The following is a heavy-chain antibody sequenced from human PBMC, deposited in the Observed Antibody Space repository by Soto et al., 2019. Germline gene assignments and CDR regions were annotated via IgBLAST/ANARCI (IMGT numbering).Heavy chain of an antibody. Sequence: QVQLQESGPGLLKPSQTLSLTCTVSGGSISSGGYYWIWIRQHPGKGREWIGYIYYSGSTYYNPSLKSRVTISVDTSKNQFSLKLSSVTAADTAVYYCARDGDYSLWFDPWGQGTLVTVSS. CDR2: IYYSGST. CDR3: ARDGDYSLWFDP. V-gene: IGHV4-31*03. CDR1: GGSISSGGYY. D-gene: IGHD4-17*01. J-gene: IGHJ5*02.